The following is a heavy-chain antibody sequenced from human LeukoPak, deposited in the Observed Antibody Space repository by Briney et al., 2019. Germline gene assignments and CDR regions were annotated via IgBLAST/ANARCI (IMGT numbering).Heavy chain of an antibody. V-gene: IGHV3-11*03. Sequence: PGGSLRLSCAASGFTFSDYYMSWIRQAPGKGLEWVSYISSSSSYTDYADSVKGRFTISRDKAKNSLYLQMNSLRAEDTAVYYCARYSWPIDYWGQGTLVTVSS. CDR3: ARYSWPIDY. CDR1: GFTFSDYY. CDR2: ISSSSSYT. D-gene: IGHD5-18*01. J-gene: IGHJ4*02.